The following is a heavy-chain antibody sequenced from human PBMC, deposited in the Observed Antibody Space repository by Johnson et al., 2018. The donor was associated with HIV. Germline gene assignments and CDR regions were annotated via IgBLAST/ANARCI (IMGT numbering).Heavy chain of an antibody. CDR2: IGTAGDT. Sequence: VQLVESGGGLVKPGGSLRLSCAASGFTFSSYDMHWVRQATGKGLEWVSAIGTAGDTYYPGSVKGRFTISRDNSKNTLYLQMNSLRAEDTAVYYCARAVYSSSSSCAFDIWGQGTMVTVSS. CDR3: ARAVYSSSSSCAFDI. V-gene: IGHV3-13*01. CDR1: GFTFSSYD. J-gene: IGHJ3*02. D-gene: IGHD6-6*01.